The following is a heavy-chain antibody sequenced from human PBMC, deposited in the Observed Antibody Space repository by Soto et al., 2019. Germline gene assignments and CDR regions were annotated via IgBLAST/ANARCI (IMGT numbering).Heavy chain of an antibody. CDR1: GVSFSGYY. Sequence: PSETLSLTCAVYGVSFSGYYWIWIRQPPGKGLEWIGEINHSGSTNYNPSLKSRVTISVDTSKNQFSLKLSSVTAADTAVYYCARGRVGSTVTPFDYWGQGTLVTVPQ. CDR3: ARGRVGSTVTPFDY. D-gene: IGHD4-4*01. V-gene: IGHV4-34*01. CDR2: INHSGST. J-gene: IGHJ4*02.